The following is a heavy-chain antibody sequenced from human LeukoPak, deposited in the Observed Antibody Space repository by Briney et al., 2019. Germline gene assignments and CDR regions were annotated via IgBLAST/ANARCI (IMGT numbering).Heavy chain of an antibody. CDR3: ARQGPGHLDVLLWFGELLWYDY. CDR2: ISSSSSYI. J-gene: IGHJ4*02. CDR1: GFTFSSYS. V-gene: IGHV3-21*01. Sequence: GGSLRLSCAASGFTFSSYSMNWVRQAPGKGLEWVSSISSSSSYIYYADSVKGRFTISRDNAKNSLYLQMNSLRAEDTAVYYCARQGPGHLDVLLWFGELLWYDYWGQGTLVTVSS. D-gene: IGHD3-10*01.